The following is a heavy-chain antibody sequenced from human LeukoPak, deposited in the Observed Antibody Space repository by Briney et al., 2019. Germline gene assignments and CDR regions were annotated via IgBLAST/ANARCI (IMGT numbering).Heavy chain of an antibody. CDR2: MKQDGNEK. CDR1: GVTFSSYW. D-gene: IGHD4-23*01. Sequence: GGSLRLSCAASGVTFSSYWRSWVRQAPGKGLEWVANMKQDGNEKYYLDSVRGRFTISRDNAKNSLYLQMNSLRAEDTAVYYCARDLGKIGGNSSPFEYWGQGTLVTVSP. CDR3: ARDLGKIGGNSSPFEY. J-gene: IGHJ4*02. V-gene: IGHV3-7*01.